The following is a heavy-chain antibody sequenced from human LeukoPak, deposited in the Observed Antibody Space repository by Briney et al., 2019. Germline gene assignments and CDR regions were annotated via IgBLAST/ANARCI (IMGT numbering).Heavy chain of an antibody. J-gene: IGHJ6*02. CDR1: GGSISSSSYY. D-gene: IGHD4-23*01. CDR3: ARLDLGYGGRGNYYGMDV. CDR2: IYYSGST. Sequence: SETLSLTCTVSGGSISSSSYYWGWIRQPPGKGLEWIGSIYYSGSTYYNPSPKSRVTISVDTSKNQFSLKLSSVTAADTAVYYCARLDLGYGGRGNYYGMDVWGQGTTVTVSS. V-gene: IGHV4-39*01.